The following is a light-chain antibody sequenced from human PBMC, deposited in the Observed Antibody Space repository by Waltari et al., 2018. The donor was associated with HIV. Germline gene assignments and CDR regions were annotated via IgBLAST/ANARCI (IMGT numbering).Light chain of an antibody. CDR1: NIGSKS. V-gene: IGLV3-21*01. CDR3: QVWDSSNHHVV. J-gene: IGLJ3*02. Sequence: SYVLTPPPSVSVAPGTAPTISCAGWNIGSKSVHWSKQNAGQAPVLVLRFNPDRPSGIPDRSSGSNSGNTATLTITRVEVGDEADYYCQVWDSSNHHVVFGGGTELTVL. CDR2: FNP.